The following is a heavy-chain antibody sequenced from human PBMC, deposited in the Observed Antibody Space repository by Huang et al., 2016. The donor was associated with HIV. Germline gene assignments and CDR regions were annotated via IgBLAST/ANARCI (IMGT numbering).Heavy chain of an antibody. CDR3: ARHRTSSYIDS. Sequence: QLQLQQSGPGLVKPSETLSLTGSVSGGSISSSGYYWEWIRQPPGKGLECVGSIFYTGTVYYHPSLKSRATISIDTSENRFSLNLTSVTAADTALYFCARHRTSSYIDSWGRGSLVTVSS. J-gene: IGHJ4*02. CDR1: GGSISSSGYY. D-gene: IGHD3-10*01. CDR2: IFYTGTV. V-gene: IGHV4-39*01.